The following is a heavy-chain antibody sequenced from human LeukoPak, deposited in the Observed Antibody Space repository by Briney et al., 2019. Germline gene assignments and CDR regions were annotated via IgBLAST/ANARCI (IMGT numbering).Heavy chain of an antibody. J-gene: IGHJ5*01. CDR3: AGRVGFYGSGSLNYFDP. D-gene: IGHD3-10*01. CDR2: IFRTGST. Sequence: SETLSLTCTVSGGSISSGSYYWSWIRQPPGKGLEWIGSIFRTGSTYYSASLKSRVSISVDTSKNHIALKLTSVTAADTAVYFCAGRVGFYGSGSLNYFDPWGQGILVSVS. CDR1: GGSISSGSYY. V-gene: IGHV4-39*02.